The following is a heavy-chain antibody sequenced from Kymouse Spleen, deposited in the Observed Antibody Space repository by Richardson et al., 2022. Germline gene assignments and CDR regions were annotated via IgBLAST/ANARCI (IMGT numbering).Heavy chain of an antibody. CDR3: ARAEYSSLFDY. Sequence: QVQLQQWGAGLLKPSETLSLTCAVYGGSFSGYYWSWIRQPPGKGLEWIGEINHSGSTNYNPSLKSRVTISVDTSKNQFSLKLSSVTAADTAVYYCARAEYSSLFDYWGQGTLVTVSS. CDR2: INHSGST. J-gene: IGHJ4*02. V-gene: IGHV4-34*01. D-gene: IGHD6-6*01. CDR1: GGSFSGYY.